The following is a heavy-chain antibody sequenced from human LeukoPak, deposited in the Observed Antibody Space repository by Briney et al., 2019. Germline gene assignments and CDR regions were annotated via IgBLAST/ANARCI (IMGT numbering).Heavy chain of an antibody. J-gene: IGHJ4*02. CDR1: GFTFSTYA. Sequence: GGSLRLSCAASGFTFSTYAMSWVRQAPGKGLEWVSVISGSGSSTYYADSVKGRFTISRDNSKNTLYLQMGSLRAEDMAVYYCARPYYDSSGYYYYYFDYWGQGTLVTVSS. D-gene: IGHD3-22*01. CDR3: ARPYYDSSGYYYYYFDY. CDR2: ISGSGSST. V-gene: IGHV3-23*01.